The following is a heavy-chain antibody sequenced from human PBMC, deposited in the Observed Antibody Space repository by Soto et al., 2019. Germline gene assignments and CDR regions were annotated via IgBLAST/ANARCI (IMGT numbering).Heavy chain of an antibody. CDR1: GATFSSST. J-gene: IGHJ4*02. CDR2: IIPMFGIT. D-gene: IGHD3-16*01. CDR3: ATGAQTFGGVLNA. Sequence: QVQLVQSGADVKKPGSSVKVSCTASGATFSSSTFTWVRQAPGQGLEWMGRIIPMFGITNSAQKFQGRLGITADESTITEFMDMSSLISNDTAIYYWATGAQTFGGVLNAWGQGTLVTVSS. V-gene: IGHV1-69*02.